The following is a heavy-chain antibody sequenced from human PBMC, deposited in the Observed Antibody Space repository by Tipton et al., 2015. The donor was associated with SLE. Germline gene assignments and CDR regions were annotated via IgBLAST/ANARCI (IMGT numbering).Heavy chain of an antibody. J-gene: IGHJ6*03. CDR1: GGSFSGYY. CDR3: ARAPGLDRDYYYYYYMDV. V-gene: IGHV4-34*01. CDR2: INHSGGT. D-gene: IGHD3/OR15-3a*01. Sequence: TLSLTCAVYGGSFSGYYWSWIRPPPGKGLEWIGEINHSGGTNYNPSLKSRVTISVDTSKNQFSLKLSSVTAADTAVYYCARAPGLDRDYYYYYYMDVWGKGTTVTVSS.